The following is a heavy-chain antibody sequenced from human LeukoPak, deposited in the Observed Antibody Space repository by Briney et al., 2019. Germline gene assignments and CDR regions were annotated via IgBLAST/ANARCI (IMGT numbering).Heavy chain of an antibody. CDR1: GFTVSSNY. J-gene: IGHJ6*02. CDR2: IYSGGST. D-gene: IGHD2-8*01. CDR3: ARARGYCTNGVCRPPKYGMDV. V-gene: IGHV3-53*01. Sequence: GGSLRLSCAASGFTVSSNYVSRVRQAPGKGLEWVSVIYSGGSTYYADSVKGRFTISRDNSKNTLYLQMNSLRAEDTAVYYCARARGYCTNGVCRPPKYGMDVWGQGTTVTVSS.